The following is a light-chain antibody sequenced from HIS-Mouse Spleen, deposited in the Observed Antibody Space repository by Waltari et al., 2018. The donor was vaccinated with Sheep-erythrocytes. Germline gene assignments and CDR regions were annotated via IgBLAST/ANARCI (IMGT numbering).Light chain of an antibody. V-gene: IGKV3-20*01. Sequence: DIVLTQSPGTLSLSPGERATLSCRASQSVSSSYLAWYQQKPGQGPRLLIYGASSRATGIPDRFSGSGSGTDFTLTISRLEPEDFAVYYCQQYGSSPFTFGPGTKVDIK. CDR3: QQYGSSPFT. J-gene: IGKJ3*01. CDR2: GAS. CDR1: QSVSSSY.